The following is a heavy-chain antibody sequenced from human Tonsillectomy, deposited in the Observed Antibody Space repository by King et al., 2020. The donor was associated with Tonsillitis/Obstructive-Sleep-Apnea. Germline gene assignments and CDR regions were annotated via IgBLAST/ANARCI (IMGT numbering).Heavy chain of an antibody. Sequence: VQLVESGGGLVQPGGSLKLSCAASGFTFSDSTMHWVRQASGKGLEWVGRIRSKANSYATVYAASVKGRFTISRDDSKNTAYLQMNSLKTEDTAVYHCTTGYGDYWGQGTLATVSS. CDR3: TTGYGDY. V-gene: IGHV3-73*01. J-gene: IGHJ4*02. CDR1: GFTFSDST. CDR2: IRSKANSYAT. D-gene: IGHD5-12*01.